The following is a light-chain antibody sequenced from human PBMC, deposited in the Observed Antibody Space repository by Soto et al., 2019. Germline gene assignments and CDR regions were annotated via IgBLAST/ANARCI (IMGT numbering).Light chain of an antibody. CDR1: SSNIGSNT. CDR2: SNN. J-gene: IGLJ2*01. CDR3: AAWDDSLKGVV. V-gene: IGLV1-44*01. Sequence: QSVLTQPPSASGTPGQRVTISCSGSSSNIGSNTVNWYQQLPGTAPKLLIYSNNHRPSGVPVRFSGSKSGTSASLAISGLQSEDEADYYCAAWDDSLKGVVFGGGTKLTVL.